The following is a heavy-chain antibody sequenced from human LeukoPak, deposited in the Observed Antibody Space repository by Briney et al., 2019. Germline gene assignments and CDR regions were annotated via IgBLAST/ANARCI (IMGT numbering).Heavy chain of an antibody. V-gene: IGHV3-30-3*01. J-gene: IGHJ4*02. CDR1: GFTFSSYA. Sequence: PGRSLRLSCAASGFTFSSYAMHWVRQAPGKGLEWVAVISYDGSNKYYADSVKGRFTISRDNSKNTLYLQMNSLRAEDTAVYYCARDQHSHIVLMVYAFDYWGQGTLVTVSS. CDR3: ARDQHSHIVLMVYAFDY. D-gene: IGHD2-8*01. CDR2: ISYDGSNK.